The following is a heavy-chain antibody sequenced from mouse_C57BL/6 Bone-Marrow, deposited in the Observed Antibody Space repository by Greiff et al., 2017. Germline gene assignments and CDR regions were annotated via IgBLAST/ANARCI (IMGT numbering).Heavy chain of an antibody. Sequence: QVQLQQSGAELARPGASVKLSCTASGYTFTSYGISWVKQRTGQGLEWIGEIYPRSGNTYYNEKLKGKATLTADKSSSTAYMELRILTSEDSAVYFCATYDYDLYDFDYWGQGATLTVSS. CDR1: GYTFTSYG. CDR3: ATYDYDLYDFDY. D-gene: IGHD2-4*01. CDR2: IYPRSGNT. J-gene: IGHJ2*01. V-gene: IGHV1-81*01.